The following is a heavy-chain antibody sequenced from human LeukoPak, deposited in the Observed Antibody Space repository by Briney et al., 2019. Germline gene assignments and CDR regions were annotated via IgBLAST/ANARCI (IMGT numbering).Heavy chain of an antibody. CDR1: GYTFTSYG. D-gene: IGHD3-3*01. Sequence: ASVKVSCKASGYTFTSYGISWVRQAPGQGLEWMGWISIYNGNTDYAQKLRGRVTMTTDTSTSTAYLELRGLRSNDTAVYYCARITYDFWSGYYMPDDPWGQGTLVTVSS. V-gene: IGHV1-18*01. J-gene: IGHJ5*02. CDR2: ISIYNGNT. CDR3: ARITYDFWSGYYMPDDP.